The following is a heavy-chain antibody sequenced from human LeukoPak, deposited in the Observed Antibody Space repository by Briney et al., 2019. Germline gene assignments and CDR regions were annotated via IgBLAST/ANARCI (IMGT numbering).Heavy chain of an antibody. CDR3: AKQLGYCSDGSCYFPY. CDR2: ISNNGGYT. Sequence: GGSLRLSCAASVFTLSSSSMRWVRQARRKGQEWVSAISNNGGYTYYADSVQGRFTISRDNSKSTLCLQMNSLRAEDTAVYYCAKQLGYCSDGSCYFPYWGQGTLVTVSS. J-gene: IGHJ4*02. D-gene: IGHD2-15*01. V-gene: IGHV3-23*01. CDR1: VFTLSSSS.